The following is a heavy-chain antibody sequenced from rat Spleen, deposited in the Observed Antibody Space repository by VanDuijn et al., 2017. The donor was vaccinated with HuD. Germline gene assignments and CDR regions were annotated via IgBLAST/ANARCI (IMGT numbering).Heavy chain of an antibody. J-gene: IGHJ2*01. CDR2: ISYDGSRN. V-gene: IGHV5-29*01. Sequence: EVQLVESGGGLMQPGRSLKLSCAASGFTFSNYGMAWVRQAPTKGLAWVAIISYDGSRNYYRDSVKGRFTISRDNAKSILYLQMDSLRSEDTATYYCARQWDYWGQGVMVTVSS. CDR1: GFTFSNYG. CDR3: ARQWDY.